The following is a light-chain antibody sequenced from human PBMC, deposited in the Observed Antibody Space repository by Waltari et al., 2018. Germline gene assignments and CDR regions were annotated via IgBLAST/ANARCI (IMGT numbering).Light chain of an antibody. V-gene: IGKV1-5*01. CDR3: QHYKNFPLT. CDR1: EDINTW. CDR2: ESA. Sequence: DVQMTQSPSTLSASVGDRVTITCLASEDINTWLAWYQQKPGKAPKPLISESASLKSGFPSRFSGSGSGTDFTLTITSMQPDDFATYYCQHYKNFPLTFGGGTNVEV. J-gene: IGKJ4*01.